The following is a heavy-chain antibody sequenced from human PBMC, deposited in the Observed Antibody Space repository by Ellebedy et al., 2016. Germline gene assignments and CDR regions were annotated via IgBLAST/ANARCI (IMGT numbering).Heavy chain of an antibody. CDR2: ISVYNGNT. Sequence: ASVKVSCKASGYTFTSFGISWVRQAPGQGFEWMGWISVYNGNTNYAQKFQGRVTMTTDTSTSTAYMELRSLRSDDTAVYYCARDYYDSSGYYWGGYWGQGTLVTVSS. D-gene: IGHD3-22*01. J-gene: IGHJ4*02. CDR1: GYTFTSFG. V-gene: IGHV1-18*01. CDR3: ARDYYDSSGYYWGGY.